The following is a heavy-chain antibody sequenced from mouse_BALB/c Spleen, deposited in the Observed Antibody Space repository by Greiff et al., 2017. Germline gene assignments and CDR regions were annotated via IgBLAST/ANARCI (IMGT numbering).Heavy chain of an antibody. V-gene: IGHV3-6*02. CDR2: ISYDGSN. CDR1: GYSITSGYY. CDR3: ARDYGPFAY. Sequence: EVKLMESGPGLVKPSQSLSLTCSVTGYSITSGYYWNWIRQFPGNKLEWMGYISYDGSNNYNPSLKNRSSITRDTSKNQFFLKLNSVTTEDTATYYCARDYGPFAYWGQGTLVTVSA. J-gene: IGHJ3*01. D-gene: IGHD1-1*01.